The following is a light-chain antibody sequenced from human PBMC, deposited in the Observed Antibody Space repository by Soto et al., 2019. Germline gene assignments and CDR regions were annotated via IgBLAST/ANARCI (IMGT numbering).Light chain of an antibody. J-gene: IGKJ2*01. Sequence: DLQMTQSPSSLSASVGDRVTITCRASQRIANYLNWYQQRPGKAPKLLISGASTLQSAVPSRFSGGGSATDFTLTISTLQPEDFPTYYCQQPYTPPHTFGQGTKLEIK. V-gene: IGKV1-39*01. CDR3: QQPYTPPHT. CDR2: GAS. CDR1: QRIANY.